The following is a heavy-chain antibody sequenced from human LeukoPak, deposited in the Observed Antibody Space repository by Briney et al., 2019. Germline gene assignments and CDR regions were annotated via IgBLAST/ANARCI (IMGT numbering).Heavy chain of an antibody. CDR1: GFTFSSYA. Sequence: GGSLRLSCAASGFTFSSYAMSWVRQAPGKGLEWVSAISGSGGSTYYADSVKGRFTTSRDNSKNTLYLQMNSLRAEDTAVYYCAKVRYSSGWSPYWGQGTLVTVSS. CDR3: AKVRYSSGWSPY. J-gene: IGHJ4*02. V-gene: IGHV3-23*01. D-gene: IGHD6-19*01. CDR2: ISGSGGST.